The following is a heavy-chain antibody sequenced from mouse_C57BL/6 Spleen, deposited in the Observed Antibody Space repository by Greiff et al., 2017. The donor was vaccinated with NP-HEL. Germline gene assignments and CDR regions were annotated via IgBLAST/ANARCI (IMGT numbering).Heavy chain of an antibody. CDR3: ARSGYSNYVYFDV. V-gene: IGHV1-64*01. J-gene: IGHJ1*03. CDR1: GYTLTSYW. Sequence: QVQLQQPGAELVKPGASVKLSCKASGYTLTSYWMHWVKQRPGQGLEWIGMIHPNSGSTNYNEKFKSKATLTVDKSSSTAYMQLSSLTSEDSAVYYCARSGYSNYVYFDVWGTGTTVTVSS. D-gene: IGHD2-5*01. CDR2: IHPNSGST.